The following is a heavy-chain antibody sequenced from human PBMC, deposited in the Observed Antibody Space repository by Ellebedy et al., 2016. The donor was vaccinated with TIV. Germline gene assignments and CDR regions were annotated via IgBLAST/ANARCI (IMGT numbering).Heavy chain of an antibody. V-gene: IGHV4-39*01. D-gene: IGHD1-14*01. Sequence: SETLSLTCTVSGDSISSSSDYWVWIRQPPGKGLEWIGTISNRDRTDDNPSLKSRVFILVDASKNQFFLKLTSLTAADTAVYYCATFNHYNNYLGVWGKGTTVTVSS. CDR3: ATFNHYNNYLGV. CDR2: ISNRDRT. J-gene: IGHJ6*03. CDR1: GDSISSSSDY.